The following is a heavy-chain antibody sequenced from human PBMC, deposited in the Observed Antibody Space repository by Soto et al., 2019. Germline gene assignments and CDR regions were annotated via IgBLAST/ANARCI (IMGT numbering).Heavy chain of an antibody. D-gene: IGHD3-3*01. CDR1: GFTFDDYA. Sequence: EVQLVESGGGLVPPGRSLRLSCAASGFTFDDYAMHWFRQAPGKGLEWGSGISWNSVSIGYADSVKARFTISRDNAKNSLYLQMNSLRAEDTALYYCAKNSYYEFWVGAFDIWGQGTMVTVS. CDR2: ISWNSVSI. CDR3: AKNSYYEFWVGAFDI. J-gene: IGHJ3*02. V-gene: IGHV3-9*01.